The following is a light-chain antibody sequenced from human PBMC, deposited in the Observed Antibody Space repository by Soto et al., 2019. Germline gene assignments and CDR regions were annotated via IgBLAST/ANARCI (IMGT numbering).Light chain of an antibody. Sequence: ILLTQSPGTLSFSPVERATLSCRASQSVSSTYLARYQQKPGQAPRLLIYGASSRATGIPDRFSGSGSGTDFTLTISRLEPEDFAVYYCQQYGSSPRTFGQGTKVDIK. CDR2: GAS. CDR1: QSVSSTY. J-gene: IGKJ1*01. V-gene: IGKV3-20*01. CDR3: QQYGSSPRT.